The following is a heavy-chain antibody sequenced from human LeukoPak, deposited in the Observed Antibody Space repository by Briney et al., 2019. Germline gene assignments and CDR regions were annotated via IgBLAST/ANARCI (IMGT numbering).Heavy chain of an antibody. D-gene: IGHD6-6*01. CDR1: GYTFTSYD. CDR2: MNPNSGNT. CDR3: AREWIAARGHYYGMDV. J-gene: IGHJ6*02. V-gene: IGHV1-8*01. Sequence: ASVKVSCKASGYTFTSYDINWVRQATGQGLEWMGWMNPNSGNTGYAQKFQGRVTMTRNTSISTAYMELSSLRSEDTAVYYCAREWIAARGHYYGMDVWGQGTTVIVSS.